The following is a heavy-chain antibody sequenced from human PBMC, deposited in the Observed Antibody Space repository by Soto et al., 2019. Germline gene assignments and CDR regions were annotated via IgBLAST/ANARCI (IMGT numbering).Heavy chain of an antibody. D-gene: IGHD7-27*01. CDR1: GGSISSSSYY. CDR2: IYYSGST. CDR3: ARGRYCLTGRCFPNWFDS. Sequence: ETLSLTCTVSGGSISSSSYYWGWIRQPPGKGLEWIGSIYYSGSTYYNPSLKSRVTISVDTSKNQFSLKLSSVTAADTAVYFCARGRYCLTGRCFPNWFDSWGQGALVTVSS. V-gene: IGHV4-39*01. J-gene: IGHJ5*01.